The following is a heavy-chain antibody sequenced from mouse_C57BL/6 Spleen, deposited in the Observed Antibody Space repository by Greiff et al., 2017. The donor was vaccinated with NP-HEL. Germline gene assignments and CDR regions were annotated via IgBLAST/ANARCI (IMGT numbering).Heavy chain of an antibody. J-gene: IGHJ2*01. Sequence: QVQLKQSGPGILQPSQTLSLTCSFSGFSLSTFGMGVGWIRQPSGKGLVWLAHIWWDDDKYYNPALKSRLTISKDTSKNQLYLKIANVDTAYTATYYCARIRELGSSYNYFDYWGQGTTLTVSS. CDR1: GFSLSTFGMG. CDR2: IWWDDDK. D-gene: IGHD1-1*01. CDR3: ARIRELGSSYNYFDY. V-gene: IGHV8-8*01.